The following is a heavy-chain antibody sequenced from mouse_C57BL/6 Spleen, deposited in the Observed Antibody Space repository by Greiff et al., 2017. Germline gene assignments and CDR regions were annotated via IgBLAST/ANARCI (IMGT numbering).Heavy chain of an antibody. Sequence: QVQLQQSGAELVRPGTSVKVSCKASGYAFTNYLIEWVKQRPGQGLEWIGVINPGSGGTNYNEKFKGKATLTADKSSSTAYMQLSILTSEDSAVXFCARHYYGSNYEAMDYWGQGTSVTVSS. D-gene: IGHD1-1*01. CDR2: INPGSGGT. CDR1: GYAFTNYL. J-gene: IGHJ4*01. V-gene: IGHV1-54*01. CDR3: ARHYYGSNYEAMDY.